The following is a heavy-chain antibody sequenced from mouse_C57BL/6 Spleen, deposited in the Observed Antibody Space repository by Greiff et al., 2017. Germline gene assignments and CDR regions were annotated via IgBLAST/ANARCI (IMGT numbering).Heavy chain of an antibody. V-gene: IGHV1-39*01. Sequence: EVKLMESGPELVKPGASVKISCKASGYSFTDYNMNWVKQSNGKSLEWIGVINPNYGTTSYNQKFKGKATLTVDQSSSTAYMQLNSLTSEDSAVYYCARSRDSSGPYAMDYWGQGTSVTVSS. D-gene: IGHD3-2*02. CDR3: ARSRDSSGPYAMDY. J-gene: IGHJ4*01. CDR2: INPNYGTT. CDR1: GYSFTDYN.